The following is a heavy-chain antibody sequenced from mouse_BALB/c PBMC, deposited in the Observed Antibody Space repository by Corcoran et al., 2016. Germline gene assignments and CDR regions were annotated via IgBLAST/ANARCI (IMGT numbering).Heavy chain of an antibody. D-gene: IGHD2-14*01. CDR1: GFNIKDTY. J-gene: IGHJ3*01. CDR3: AWRGFRCRSAWFAY. CDR2: IDPANGNT. V-gene: IGHV14-3*02. Sequence: EVQLQQSGAELVKPGASVKLSCTASGFNIKDTYMHWVKQRPEQGLEWIGRIDPANGNTKYDPKFQGKATITADTSSNTAYLQLSSLTSEDTGVYYCAWRGFRCRSAWFAYWGQGTLVTGSA.